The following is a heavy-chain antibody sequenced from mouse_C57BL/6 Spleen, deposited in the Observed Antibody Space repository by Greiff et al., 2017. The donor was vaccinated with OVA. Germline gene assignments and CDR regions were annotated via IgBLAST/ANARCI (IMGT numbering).Heavy chain of an antibody. CDR3: ARHESGTGGWYFDV. V-gene: IGHV5-15*01. CDR1: GFTFSDYG. J-gene: IGHJ1*03. D-gene: IGHD4-1*01. Sequence: EVQGVESGGGLVQPGGSLKLSCAASGFTFSDYGMAWVRQAPRKGPEWVAFISNLAYSIYYADTVTGRFTISRENAKNTLYLEMSSLRSEDTAMYDCARHESGTGGWYFDVWGTGTTVTVS. CDR2: ISNLAYSI.